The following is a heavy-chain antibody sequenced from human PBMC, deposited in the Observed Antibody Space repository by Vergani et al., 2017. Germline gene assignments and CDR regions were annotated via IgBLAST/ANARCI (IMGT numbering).Heavy chain of an antibody. CDR2: IIPIFGTA. D-gene: IGHD6-19*01. Sequence: QVQLVQSGAEVKKPGSSVKVSCKASGGTFSSYAISWVRQAPGQGLEWMGGIIPIFGTANYAQKFQGRVTITADESTSTAYMELSSLRSEDTAVYYCARPYSSGWYYGSKNAFDIWGQGTMVTVSS. J-gene: IGHJ3*02. V-gene: IGHV1-69*01. CDR3: ARPYSSGWYYGSKNAFDI. CDR1: GGTFSSYA.